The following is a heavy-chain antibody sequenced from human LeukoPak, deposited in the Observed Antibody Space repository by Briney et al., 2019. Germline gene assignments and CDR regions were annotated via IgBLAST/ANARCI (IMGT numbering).Heavy chain of an antibody. D-gene: IGHD2-2*01. Sequence: SETLSLTCTVSGGSISSYYWSWIRQPPGKGLEWIGYIYYSGSTNYNPSLKSRVTISVDTSKNQFSPKLSSVTAADTAVYYCARGSAYCSSTSCYHFDYWGQGTLVTVSS. CDR3: ARGSAYCSSTSCYHFDY. V-gene: IGHV4-59*01. J-gene: IGHJ4*02. CDR2: IYYSGST. CDR1: GGSISSYY.